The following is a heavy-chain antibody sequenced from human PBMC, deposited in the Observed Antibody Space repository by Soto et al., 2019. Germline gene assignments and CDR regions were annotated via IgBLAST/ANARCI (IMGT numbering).Heavy chain of an antibody. CDR1: GGTFSSYA. CDR3: AADPYCRGGSCYWFGP. CDR2: IIPIFGTA. D-gene: IGHD2-15*01. J-gene: IGHJ5*02. V-gene: IGHV1-69*12. Sequence: QVQLVQSGAEVKKPGSSVKVSCKASGGTFSSYAISWVRQAPGQGLEWMGGIIPIFGTANYAQKFQGRVTIAADETTSTAHMELSRLRSGDTAVYYLAADPYCRGGSCYWFGPWGQGTLVTVSS.